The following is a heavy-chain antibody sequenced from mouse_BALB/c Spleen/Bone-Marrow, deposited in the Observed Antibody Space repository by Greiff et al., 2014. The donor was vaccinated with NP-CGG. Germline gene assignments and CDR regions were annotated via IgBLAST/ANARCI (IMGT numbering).Heavy chain of an antibody. D-gene: IGHD1-1*01. CDR1: GYTFTSYV. CDR2: INPYNDGT. V-gene: IGHV1-14*01. CDR3: AREGGYYGSLYAMDY. Sequence: QLQQPGPELVKPGASVKMSCKASGYTFTSYVMHWVKQKPGQGLEWIGYINPYNDGTKYNEKFKGKATLTSDKSSSTAYMELSSLTSEDSAVYYCAREGGYYGSLYAMDYWGQGTSVTVSS. J-gene: IGHJ4*01.